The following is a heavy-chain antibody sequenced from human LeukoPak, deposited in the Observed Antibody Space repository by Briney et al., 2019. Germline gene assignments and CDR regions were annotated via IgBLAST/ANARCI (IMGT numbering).Heavy chain of an antibody. J-gene: IGHJ5*02. CDR2: MNPNSGNT. CDR3: ARDAIYCSSTSCSTNWFDP. V-gene: IGHV1-8*01. D-gene: IGHD2-2*02. Sequence: ASVKVSGKASEYTFTFYAINWVGQATGQGLEWMGWMNPNSGNTGYAQKFQGRVTMTRNTSISTAYMELSSLRSEDTAVYYCARDAIYCSSTSCSTNWFDPWGQGTLVTVSS. CDR1: EYTFTFYA.